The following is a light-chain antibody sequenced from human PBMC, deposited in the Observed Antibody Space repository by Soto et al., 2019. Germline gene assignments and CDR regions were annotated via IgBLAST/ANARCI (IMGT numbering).Light chain of an antibody. CDR1: QSISSF. J-gene: IGKJ4*01. V-gene: IGKV1-39*01. CDR2: AAS. Sequence: DIQMTQSPSSLSASVGDRVTITCRASQSISSFLNWYQQKPGKAPNLLIYAASSLQSGVPSRFSGRGSGTDFTLTISSLQPEDFATYYCQQSYSTPLTFGGGTKVEI. CDR3: QQSYSTPLT.